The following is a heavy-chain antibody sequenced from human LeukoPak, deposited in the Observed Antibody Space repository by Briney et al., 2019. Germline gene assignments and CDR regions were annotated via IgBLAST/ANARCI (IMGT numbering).Heavy chain of an antibody. CDR2: IKQGGSEK. CDR1: GFTFSSYW. V-gene: IGHV3-7*03. J-gene: IGHJ6*02. Sequence: QSGGSLRLSCAASGFTFSSYWMSWVRQAPGKGLEWVANIKQGGSEKYYVDSVKGRFTISRDNAKNSLYLQMNSLRAEDTAAYYCARGCYYYGSGSYCLYGMDVWGQGTTVTASS. CDR3: ARGCYYYGSGSYCLYGMDV. D-gene: IGHD3-10*01.